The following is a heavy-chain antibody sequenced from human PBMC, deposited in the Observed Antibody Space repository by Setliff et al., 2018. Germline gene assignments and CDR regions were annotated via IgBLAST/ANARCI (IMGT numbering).Heavy chain of an antibody. D-gene: IGHD3-22*01. V-gene: IGHV1-18*01. Sequence: ASVKVSCKTSGYSFAVFGISWVRQAPGQGLEWMGWISPYYGSTNYAQKFQGRVTMTTDTSTSTAYMELTSLTSDDTALYYCVRGQGPRTVVAIPFDHWGQGTLVTVSS. CDR3: VRGQGPRTVVAIPFDH. J-gene: IGHJ4*02. CDR1: GYSFAVFG. CDR2: ISPYYGST.